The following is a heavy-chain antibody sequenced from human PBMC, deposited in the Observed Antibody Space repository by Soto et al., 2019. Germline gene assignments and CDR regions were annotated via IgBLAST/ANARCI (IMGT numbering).Heavy chain of an antibody. CDR3: ARSPGDYYYSEY. CDR2: IIPIFGTA. D-gene: IGHD4-17*01. V-gene: IGHV1-69*13. Sequence: SVKVSCKASGGTFSSYAISWVRQAPGQGLEWMGGIIPIFGTANYAQKFQGRVTITADESTSTAYMELSSLRSEDTAVYYCARSPGDYYYSEYWGKGNMVSVSS. J-gene: IGHJ4*02. CDR1: GGTFSSYA.